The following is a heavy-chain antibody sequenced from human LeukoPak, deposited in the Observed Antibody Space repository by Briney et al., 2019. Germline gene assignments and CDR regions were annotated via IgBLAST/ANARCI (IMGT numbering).Heavy chain of an antibody. V-gene: IGHV3-66*01. CDR1: GFTFSSYE. Sequence: PGGPLRLSCAASGFTFSSYEMNWVRQAPGKGLEWGSVIYSGGSTYYADPVKGRFVISRDNSKNTLYLQMNTLRVEDTAVYYCARDPHLDFAFDIWGQGTMVTVSS. CDR3: ARDPHLDFAFDI. J-gene: IGHJ3*02. CDR2: IYSGGST.